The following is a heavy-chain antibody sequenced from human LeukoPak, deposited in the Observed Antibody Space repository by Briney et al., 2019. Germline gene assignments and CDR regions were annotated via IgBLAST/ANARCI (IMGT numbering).Heavy chain of an antibody. J-gene: IGHJ3*02. CDR3: ARQGTVYYDSSGPPNAFDI. D-gene: IGHD3-22*01. Sequence: SETLSLTCTVSGGSISSGGYYWSWIRQHPGKGLEWIGYIYYSGSTYYNPSLKSRVTISVDTSKNQFSLKLSSVTAADTAVYYCARQGTVYYDSSGPPNAFDIWGQGTMVTVSS. V-gene: IGHV4-31*03. CDR1: GGSISSGGYY. CDR2: IYYSGST.